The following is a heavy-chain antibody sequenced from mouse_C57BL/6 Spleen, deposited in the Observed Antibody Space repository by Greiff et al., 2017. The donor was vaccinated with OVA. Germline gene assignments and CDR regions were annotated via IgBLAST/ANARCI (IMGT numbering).Heavy chain of an antibody. D-gene: IGHD2-4*01. V-gene: IGHV1-62-2*01. CDR1: GYTFTEYT. J-gene: IGHJ4*01. Sequence: VQLQQSGAELVKPGASVKLSCKASGYTFTEYTIHWVKQRSGQGLEWIGWFYPGSGSIKYNEKFKDKATLTADKSSITVYMELSRLTSEDSAVYFCARHWGGDDYDGYAMDYWGQGTSVTGSS. CDR3: ARHWGGDDYDGYAMDY. CDR2: FYPGSGSI.